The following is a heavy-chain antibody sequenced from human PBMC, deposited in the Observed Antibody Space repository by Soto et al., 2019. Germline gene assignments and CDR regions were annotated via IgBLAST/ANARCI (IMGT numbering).Heavy chain of an antibody. Sequence: QVHLVESGGGVVQPGTSLRLSCAASEFSFSIFGMHWVRQAPGKGLEWVAGIWYDGSNKYYADSVKGRFSISRDNPKNTLDLRMNSLRPEDTAVYYCARGDKDEYGADRGGFGCWGQGTLVTVSS. CDR3: ARGDKDEYGADRGGFGC. D-gene: IGHD2-8*01. CDR1: EFSFSIFG. J-gene: IGHJ4*02. V-gene: IGHV3-33*01. CDR2: IWYDGSNK.